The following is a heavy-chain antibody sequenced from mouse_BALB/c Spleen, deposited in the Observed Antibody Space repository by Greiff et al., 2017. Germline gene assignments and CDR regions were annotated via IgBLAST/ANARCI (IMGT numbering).Heavy chain of an antibody. J-gene: IGHJ3*01. CDR3: NDYEFAY. D-gene: IGHD2-4*01. V-gene: IGHV14-4*02. CDR2: IDPENGDT. CDR1: GFNIKDYY. Sequence: EVQLQQSGAELVRSGASVKLSCTASGFNIKDYYMHWVKQRPEQGLEWIGWIDPENGDTEYAPKFQGKATMTADTSSNTAYLQLSSLTSEDTAVYYCNDYEFAYWGQGTLVTVSA.